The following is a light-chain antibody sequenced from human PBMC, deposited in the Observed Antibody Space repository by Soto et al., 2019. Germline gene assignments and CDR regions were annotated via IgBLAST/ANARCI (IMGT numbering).Light chain of an antibody. CDR3: QQRSNWPWT. Sequence: EILLTQSPGTLSLSPGERATLSCRASSSVSTYLAWYQQKPGQAPRLLIYAASNMDTGIPARFSGSGSGTDFTLTISSLEPEDFAVYYCQQRSNWPWTFGQGTKVEIK. J-gene: IGKJ1*01. V-gene: IGKV3-11*01. CDR1: SSVSTY. CDR2: AAS.